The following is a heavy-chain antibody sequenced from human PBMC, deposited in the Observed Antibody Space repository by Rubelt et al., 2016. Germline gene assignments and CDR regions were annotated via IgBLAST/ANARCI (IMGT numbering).Heavy chain of an antibody. Sequence: ESGPGLVKPSETLSLTCTVSGGSISNYYWSWIRQPPGDGLEWIGYIYYSGNVKYNPSLKSRVTISLDTSKKQFSLKLSSVTAADTAVYYCARGPLCSGTSCHYSFDYWGQGTLVTVSS. CDR1: GGSISNYY. V-gene: IGHV4-59*01. J-gene: IGHJ4*02. CDR3: ARGPLCSGTSCHYSFDY. CDR2: IYYSGNV. D-gene: IGHD2-2*01.